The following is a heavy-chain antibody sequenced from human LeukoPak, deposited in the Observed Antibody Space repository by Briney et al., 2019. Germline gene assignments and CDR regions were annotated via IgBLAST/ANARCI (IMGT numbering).Heavy chain of an antibody. V-gene: IGHV1-69*06. Sequence: SVKVSCKASGGTFSGYAISWVRQAPGQGLEWMGGIIPIFGTANYAQKFQGRVTITADKSTSTAYMELGSLRSEDTAVYYCARGEPFDEPDSSGYYYNWFDPWGQGTLVTVSS. D-gene: IGHD3-22*01. CDR3: ARGEPFDEPDSSGYYYNWFDP. CDR2: IIPIFGTA. CDR1: GGTFSGYA. J-gene: IGHJ5*02.